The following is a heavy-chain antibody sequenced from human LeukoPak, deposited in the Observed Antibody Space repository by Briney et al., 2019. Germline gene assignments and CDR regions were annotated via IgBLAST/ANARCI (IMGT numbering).Heavy chain of an antibody. D-gene: IGHD4-11*01. J-gene: IGHJ4*02. V-gene: IGHV1-69*13. CDR3: ARGVSDYSNHFDY. CDR1: GYTFTSYY. CDR2: IIPIFGTA. Sequence: ASVKVSCKASGYTFTSYYMHWVRQAPGQGLEWMGGIIPIFGTANYAQKFQGRVTITADESTSTAYMELSSLRSEDTAVYYCARGVSDYSNHFDYWGQGTLVTVSS.